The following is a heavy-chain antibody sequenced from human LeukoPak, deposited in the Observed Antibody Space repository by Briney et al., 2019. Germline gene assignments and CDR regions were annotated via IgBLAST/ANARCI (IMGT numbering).Heavy chain of an antibody. Sequence: PGGSLRLSCAGSGFSFSSYSMNWVRQAPGKGLEWVSYISVGGGAMFYADSVKGRFTTSRDDPKNSLYLQMNSLRDDDTAIYYCARKTDRPGAVGRDRYFDLWGRGTLITVSS. V-gene: IGHV3-48*02. CDR2: ISVGGGAM. D-gene: IGHD6-13*01. CDR3: ARKTDRPGAVGRDRYFDL. J-gene: IGHJ2*01. CDR1: GFSFSSYS.